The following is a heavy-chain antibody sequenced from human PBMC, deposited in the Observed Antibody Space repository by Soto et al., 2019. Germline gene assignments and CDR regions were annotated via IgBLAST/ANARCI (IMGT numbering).Heavy chain of an antibody. Sequence: EVQLLESGGGLVQPGGSLRLSCAASGFTFSSYAMSWVRQAPGKGLEWVSAISGSGGSTYYADSVKGRFTISRDNSKNTLYLQLNSLRAADTAVYYCSKSPIYMITCGGVTLEFDYWGQGTLVTVSS. CDR2: ISGSGGST. J-gene: IGHJ4*02. V-gene: IGHV3-23*01. D-gene: IGHD3-16*01. CDR1: GFTFSSYA. CDR3: SKSPIYMITCGGVTLEFDY.